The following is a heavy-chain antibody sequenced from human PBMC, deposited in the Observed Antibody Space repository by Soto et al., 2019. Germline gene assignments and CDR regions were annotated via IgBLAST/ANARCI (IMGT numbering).Heavy chain of an antibody. V-gene: IGHV4-59*01. CDR3: ARGRDDYVWGSYRYHFDY. Sequence: PSETLSLTCTVSGGSISSYYWSWIRQPPGKGLEWIGYIYYSGSTNYNPSLKSRVTISVDTSKNQFSLKLSSVTAADTAVYYCARGRDDYVWGSYRYHFDYWGQGTLVTVS. CDR2: IYYSGST. J-gene: IGHJ4*02. CDR1: GGSISSYY. D-gene: IGHD3-16*02.